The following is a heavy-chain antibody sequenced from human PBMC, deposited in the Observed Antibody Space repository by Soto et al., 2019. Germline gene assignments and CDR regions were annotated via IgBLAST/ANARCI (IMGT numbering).Heavy chain of an antibody. V-gene: IGHV4-39*07. CDR1: GGSISSSSYY. CDR3: ARACGDGYPPALFDF. CDR2: IYYSGST. J-gene: IGHJ4*02. D-gene: IGHD5-12*01. Sequence: SETLSLTCTVSGGSISSSSYYWGWIRQPPGKGLEWIGSIYYSGSTYYNPSLKSRVTISVDTSKNQFSLKLSSVTAADTAVYYCARACGDGYPPALFDFWGQGTLVTVSS.